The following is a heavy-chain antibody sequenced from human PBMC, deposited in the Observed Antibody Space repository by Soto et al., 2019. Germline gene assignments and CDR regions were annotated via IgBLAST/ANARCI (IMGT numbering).Heavy chain of an antibody. CDR1: GFNFSDYY. D-gene: IGHD6-13*01. J-gene: IGHJ4*02. CDR3: ARGSSNWAYYFDF. V-gene: IGHV3-11*04. CDR2: ITSSGTTV. Sequence: PGGSLRLSCAASGFNFSDYYMNWVRQAPGKGLEWVSYITSSGTTVYYADSVRGRFTISRDNAKNSLYLQMNSLRDDDTAVYYCARGSSNWAYYFDFWGQGTLVTVSS.